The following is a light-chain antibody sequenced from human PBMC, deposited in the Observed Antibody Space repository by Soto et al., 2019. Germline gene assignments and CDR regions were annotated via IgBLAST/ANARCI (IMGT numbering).Light chain of an antibody. Sequence: QPVLTQPASVSGSPGQSIAISCAGTSSDIGTYNYVSWYQRHPGKAPKLMIYEVSNRPSGVSNRFSGSKSGNTASLTISGLQAEDEADYYCSSSTINNTVLFGGGTKLTVL. CDR2: EVS. CDR1: SSDIGTYNY. CDR3: SSSTINNTVL. J-gene: IGLJ2*01. V-gene: IGLV2-14*01.